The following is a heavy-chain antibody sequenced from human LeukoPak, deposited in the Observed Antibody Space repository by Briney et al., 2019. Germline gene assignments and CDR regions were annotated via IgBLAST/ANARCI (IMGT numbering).Heavy chain of an antibody. D-gene: IGHD6-19*01. Sequence: GGSLRLSCAASGFTFSSYDMHWVRQAPGKGLEWVAVISYDGRNKYYADSVKGRFTISRDNSNLYLQMNSLRAEDTAVYYCAKDCHSSGCLDHWGQGTLVTVSS. CDR3: AKDCHSSGCLDH. CDR1: GFTFSSYD. CDR2: ISYDGRNK. V-gene: IGHV3-30*18. J-gene: IGHJ4*02.